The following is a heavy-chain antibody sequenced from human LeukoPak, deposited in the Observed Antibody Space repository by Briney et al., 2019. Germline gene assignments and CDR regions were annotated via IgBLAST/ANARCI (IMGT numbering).Heavy chain of an antibody. Sequence: PGGSLRLSCAASGFTFSSYNMNWVRQAPGKGLECVSSTSTSSNYIYYADSVPGRFTISRDNAKNSLYLQMNSLRAEDTAVYYCARVGYYDSSGYSDAFDIWGQGTMVTVSS. CDR2: TSTSSNYI. CDR3: ARVGYYDSSGYSDAFDI. D-gene: IGHD3-22*01. V-gene: IGHV3-21*01. J-gene: IGHJ3*02. CDR1: GFTFSSYN.